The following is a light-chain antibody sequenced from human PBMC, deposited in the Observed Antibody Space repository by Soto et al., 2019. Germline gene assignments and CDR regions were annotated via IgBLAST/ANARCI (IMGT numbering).Light chain of an antibody. CDR3: QQYNNWPFS. J-gene: IGKJ5*01. V-gene: IGKV3-15*01. CDR1: QGVTTN. CDR2: DVS. Sequence: EIVLTQSPDTLSLSPGERATLSCRAGQGVTTNFAWYQQKSGQSPRLLIYDVSTRATGVPARFSGTGSETDFTLTISGLQSEDSAVYFCQQYNNWPFSFGQGTRLEIK.